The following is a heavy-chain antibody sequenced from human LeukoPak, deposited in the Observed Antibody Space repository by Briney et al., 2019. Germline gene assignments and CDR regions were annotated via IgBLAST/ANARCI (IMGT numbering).Heavy chain of an antibody. J-gene: IGHJ1*01. Sequence: SETLSLTCTVSGDSISTYYWSWIRQPPGKGLEWIGDVHNRGTTNFNSSLKSRVNMSVDVSKNQISLKLNSVAAADTAVYYCARHDTVAGPFHHWGQGTPVTVSS. CDR3: ARHDTVAGPFHH. CDR2: VHNRGTT. V-gene: IGHV4-59*08. CDR1: GDSISTYY. D-gene: IGHD2-21*01.